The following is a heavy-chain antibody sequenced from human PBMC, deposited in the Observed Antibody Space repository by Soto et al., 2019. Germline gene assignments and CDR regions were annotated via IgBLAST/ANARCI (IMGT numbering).Heavy chain of an antibody. D-gene: IGHD6-13*01. J-gene: IGHJ4*02. CDR1: GGSISNSLYY. Sequence: SETLSLTCTVSGGSISNSLYYWGWIRQPPGKGLEWIGSIYYSGTPYYNPSVQSRVTISVDTSKSQFSLKVTSVTAADTAVYYCARGGRLAAAGLRLDYWGQGTLVTVSS. CDR3: ARGGRLAAAGLRLDY. CDR2: IYYSGTP. V-gene: IGHV4-39*01.